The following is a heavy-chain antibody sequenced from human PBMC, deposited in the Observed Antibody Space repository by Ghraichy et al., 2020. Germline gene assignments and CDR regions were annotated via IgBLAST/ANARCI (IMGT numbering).Heavy chain of an antibody. J-gene: IGHJ4*02. CDR3: ARLGGTYYEFDY. V-gene: IGHV4-59*08. Sequence: SQTLSLTCTVSGASLSSNYWSWIRQPPGKGLEWIGYLSYTGRTSYSPSLNNRATISKDTSKKQFSLNLSSVTAADTAVYYCARLGGTYYEFDYWGQGTLVTVSS. CDR1: GASLSSNY. D-gene: IGHD1-26*01. CDR2: LSYTGRT.